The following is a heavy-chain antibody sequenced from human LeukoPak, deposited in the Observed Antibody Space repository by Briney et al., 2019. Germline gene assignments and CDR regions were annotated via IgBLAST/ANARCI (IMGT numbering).Heavy chain of an antibody. J-gene: IGHJ5*01. CDR2: FDPGDDET. CDR1: GYSLSELS. D-gene: IGHD1-26*01. Sequence: SVKVSCKVSGYSLSELSTHWVRQAPGQGLEWMGGFDPGDDETIYAQKLQGRVTMTEDTSTDTAYLELSNLRSEDTAVYFCVTEKDLLLDSWGQGTPVTVSS. CDR3: VTEKDLLLDS. V-gene: IGHV1-24*01.